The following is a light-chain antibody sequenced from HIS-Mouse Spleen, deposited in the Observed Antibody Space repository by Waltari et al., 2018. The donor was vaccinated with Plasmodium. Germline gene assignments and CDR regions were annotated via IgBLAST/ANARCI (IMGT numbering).Light chain of an antibody. J-gene: IGLJ3*02. Sequence: SYELTQPPSVSVSPGQTARITCSGDALPKNYAYWYQQKSGQAPVLVIYEESKRPSGIPERFSGSSSGTMATLTISGAQVEEEADYYCYSTDSRGNHRVFGGGTKLTVL. CDR3: YSTDSRGNHRV. CDR2: EES. CDR1: ALPKNY. V-gene: IGLV3-10*01.